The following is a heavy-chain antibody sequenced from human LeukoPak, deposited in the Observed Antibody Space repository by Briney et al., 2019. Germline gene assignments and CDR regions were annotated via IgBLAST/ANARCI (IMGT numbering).Heavy chain of an antibody. J-gene: IGHJ4*02. D-gene: IGHD2-2*01. CDR3: ARDTYQPGLIDC. V-gene: IGHV3-21*05. CDR1: EFTFRLYA. Sequence: GGSLRLSCAASEFTFRLYAMNWVRQAPGKGLEGVSYINDVSRDIHYADSVKGRFTISRDNAKNTLYLQMNSLRAEDTAVYYCARDTYQPGLIDCWGQGTLVTVSS. CDR2: INDVSRDI.